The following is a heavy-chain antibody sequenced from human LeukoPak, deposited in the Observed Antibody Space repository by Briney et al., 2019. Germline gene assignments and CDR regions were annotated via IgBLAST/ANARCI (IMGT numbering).Heavy chain of an antibody. V-gene: IGHV1-2*02. CDR2: INPNSGGT. J-gene: IGHJ4*02. CDR3: ARSPYSSSSRVFDY. Sequence: GASVKVSCKASGYTFTGYYMHWVRQAPGQGLEWMGWINPNSGGTNYAQKFQGRVTMTRDTSISTAYMELSRLRSDDTAVYYCARSPYSSSSRVFDYWGQGTLVTVSS. D-gene: IGHD6-6*01. CDR1: GYTFTGYY.